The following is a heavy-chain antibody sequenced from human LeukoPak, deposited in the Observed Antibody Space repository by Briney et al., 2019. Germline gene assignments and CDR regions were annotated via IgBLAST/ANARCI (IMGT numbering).Heavy chain of an antibody. V-gene: IGHV4-34*01. J-gene: IGHJ5*02. CDR2: INHSGST. D-gene: IGHD2-2*01. CDR1: GGSFSGYY. Sequence: SETLSLTCAVYGGSFSGYYWRWIRQPPGKGLEWIGEINHSGSTNYNPSLKSRVTISVDTSKNQFSLKLSSVTAADTAVYYCARALRDIVVVPAARRIRFDPWGQGTLVTVSS. CDR3: ARALRDIVVVPAARRIRFDP.